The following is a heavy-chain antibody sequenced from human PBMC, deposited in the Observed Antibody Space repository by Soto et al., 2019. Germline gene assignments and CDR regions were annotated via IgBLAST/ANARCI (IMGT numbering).Heavy chain of an antibody. CDR1: GGSISSGGYY. J-gene: IGHJ6*02. V-gene: IGHV4-31*03. D-gene: IGHD6-6*01. CDR2: IYYSGST. Sequence: SETLSLTCTVSGGSISSGGYYWSWIRKHPGKGLEWIGYIYYSGSTYCNPSLKSRVTISVDTSKNQFSLKLSSVTAADTAVYYCVSIAARHYYYGMDVWGQGTTVTVSS. CDR3: VSIAARHYYYGMDV.